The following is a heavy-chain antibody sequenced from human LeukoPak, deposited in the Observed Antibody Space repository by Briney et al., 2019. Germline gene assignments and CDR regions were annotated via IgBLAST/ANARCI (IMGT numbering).Heavy chain of an antibody. V-gene: IGHV3-49*04. J-gene: IGHJ4*02. CDR3: ARDSPWFGY. Sequence: GGSLRLSCTASGFTFGDSAMSWVRQAPGKGLEWVGFIRSRAYGGTTEYAASVKGRFTISRDNSKSIAYLQMNSLKTEDTAVYYCARDSPWFGYWGQGTLVTVSS. CDR1: GFTFGDSA. CDR2: IRSRAYGGTT.